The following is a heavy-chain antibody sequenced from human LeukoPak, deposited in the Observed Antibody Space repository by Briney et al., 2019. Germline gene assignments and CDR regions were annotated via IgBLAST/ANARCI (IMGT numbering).Heavy chain of an antibody. Sequence: ASVKVSCKAPGYTFTSYYMHWVRQAPGQGLEWMGIINPSGGSTSYAQKFQGRVTMTRDTSTSTVYMELSSLRSEDPAVYYCARSVIGYSSSSAFDPWGQGTLVTVSS. CDR1: GYTFTSYY. CDR2: INPSGGST. V-gene: IGHV1-46*01. D-gene: IGHD6-6*01. J-gene: IGHJ5*02. CDR3: ARSVIGYSSSSAFDP.